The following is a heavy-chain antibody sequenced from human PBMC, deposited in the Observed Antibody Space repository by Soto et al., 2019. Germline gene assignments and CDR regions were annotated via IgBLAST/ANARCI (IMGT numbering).Heavy chain of an antibody. V-gene: IGHV4-38-2*01. CDR3: ARSVTTTPPFPKQ. CDR2: VYHSGST. J-gene: IGHJ4*02. D-gene: IGHD1-1*01. Sequence: PSETLSLTCAVSGYSISSDYNWWWLQQPPGKGVEWIGSVYHSGSTYYHPSLKSRVTISVDTSKNHLSLKLRTVTAADSAVYYCARSVTTTPPFPKQWGQGTLVTGFS. CDR1: GYSISSDYN.